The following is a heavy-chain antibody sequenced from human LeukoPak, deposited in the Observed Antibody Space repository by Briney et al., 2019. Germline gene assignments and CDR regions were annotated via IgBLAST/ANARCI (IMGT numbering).Heavy chain of an antibody. CDR2: ISSSSSYI. V-gene: IGHV3-21*01. CDR3: ARDTRMVRGVISLNWFDP. D-gene: IGHD3-10*01. Sequence: PGGSLRLSCAASGFTFSSYSMNWVRQAPGKGLEWVSSISSSSSYIYYADSVKGRFTISRDNAKNSLYLQMNSLRAEDTAVYYCARDTRMVRGVISLNWFDPWGQGTLDTVSS. CDR1: GFTFSSYS. J-gene: IGHJ5*02.